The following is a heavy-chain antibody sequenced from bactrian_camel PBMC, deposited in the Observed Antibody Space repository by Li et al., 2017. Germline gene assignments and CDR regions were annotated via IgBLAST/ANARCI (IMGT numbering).Heavy chain of an antibody. CDR3: GRCPNRNCPQ. Sequence: HVQLVESGGGSVQAGGSLRLSCVTSRSLYSGACVGRLRQAPGKEREGVAAIDSDGIASYADPVKGRFTISRDNSRNTLYLQLNSLKTEDTAMYYCGRCPNRNCPQRGQGTQVTVS. CDR1: RSLYSGAC. J-gene: IGHJ4*01. CDR2: IDSDGIA. D-gene: IGHD8*01. V-gene: IGHV3S26*01.